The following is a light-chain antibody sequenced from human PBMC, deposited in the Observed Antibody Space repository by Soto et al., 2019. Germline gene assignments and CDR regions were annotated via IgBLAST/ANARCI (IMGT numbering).Light chain of an antibody. CDR2: AAS. CDR3: QHRRT. CDR1: QGISSY. V-gene: IGKV1-9*01. J-gene: IGKJ1*01. Sequence: DIQLTQSPSFLSASVGDRVTITCRASQGISSYLAWYQQKPGKAPKLLIYAASTLQSGVPSRFSGSGSGTEFTLTISSLQPEDFATYYCQHRRTFGQGTKVEIK.